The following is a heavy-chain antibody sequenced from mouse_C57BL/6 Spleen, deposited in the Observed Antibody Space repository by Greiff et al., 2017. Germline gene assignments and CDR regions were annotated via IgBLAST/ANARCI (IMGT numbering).Heavy chain of an antibody. J-gene: IGHJ3*01. CDR3: ARSDYDKGFAD. CDR1: GYAFSSSW. Sequence: VQLQQSGPELVKPGASVKISCKASGYAFSSSWMNWVKQRPGKGLEWIGRIYPGDGDTNYNGKFKGKATLTADKSSSTAYMQLSSLTSEDSAVYFCARSDYDKGFADWGQGTLVTVSA. V-gene: IGHV1-82*01. D-gene: IGHD2-4*01. CDR2: IYPGDGDT.